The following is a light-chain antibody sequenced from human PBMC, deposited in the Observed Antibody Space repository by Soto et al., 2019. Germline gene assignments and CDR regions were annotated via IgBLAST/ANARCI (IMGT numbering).Light chain of an antibody. CDR2: NNN. V-gene: IGLV1-44*01. CDR3: AAWDDSRNARGV. CDR1: RSNIGNNA. Sequence: QSVLTQPPSASGTPGQRVTISCSGSRSNIGNNAVSWYPQLPGTAPKLLIYNNNQRPSWVPDRFSGSKSGTSASLAIIGLQSEDEADYYCAAWDDSRNARGVFGGGTKLTVL. J-gene: IGLJ3*02.